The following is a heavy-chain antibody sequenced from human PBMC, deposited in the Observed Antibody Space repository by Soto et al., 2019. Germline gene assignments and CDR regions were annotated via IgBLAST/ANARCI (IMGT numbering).Heavy chain of an antibody. CDR1: GFTFSSYA. CDR2: ISYDGSNK. Sequence: QVQLVESGGGVVQPGRSLRLSCAASGFTFSSYAMHWVRQAPGKGLEWVAVISYDGSNKYYADSVKGRFTISRDNSKNKLYLQMNSLRAEDTAVYYCASPRGIAAAGAYFDYWGQGTLVTVSS. V-gene: IGHV3-30-3*01. D-gene: IGHD6-13*01. J-gene: IGHJ4*02. CDR3: ASPRGIAAAGAYFDY.